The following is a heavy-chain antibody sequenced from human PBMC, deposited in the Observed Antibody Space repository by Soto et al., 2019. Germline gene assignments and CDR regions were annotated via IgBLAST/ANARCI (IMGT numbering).Heavy chain of an antibody. CDR2: INPATGAA. Sequence: QLHLVQSGAVVTKPGASVTVSCSASGYPVTAYYMHWVRQAPGRGLEWMGGINPATGAAKYTQTFQGRDTMNRDTSPSTVLMELSGQPSADTSDLYCASGGGVGVAGSAAFDMWGQGTLVTVSS. CDR1: GYPVTAYY. CDR3: ASGGGVGVAGSAAFDM. J-gene: IGHJ3*02. D-gene: IGHD3-3*01. V-gene: IGHV1-2*02.